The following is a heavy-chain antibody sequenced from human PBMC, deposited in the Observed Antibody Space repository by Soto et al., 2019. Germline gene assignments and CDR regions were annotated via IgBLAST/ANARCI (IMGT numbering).Heavy chain of an antibody. V-gene: IGHV4-59*08. CDR1: GGSISSYY. J-gene: IGHJ3*02. CDR3: ASLTWAAGLTGGSQDAFDI. CDR2: IYYSGST. D-gene: IGHD7-27*01. Sequence: SETLSLTCTISGGSISSYYWSWIRQPPGKGLEWIGYIYYSGSTNYNPSLKSRVTISVDTPKNQFSLKRSSVTAADTAVYYCASLTWAAGLTGGSQDAFDIWGQGTMVTVSS.